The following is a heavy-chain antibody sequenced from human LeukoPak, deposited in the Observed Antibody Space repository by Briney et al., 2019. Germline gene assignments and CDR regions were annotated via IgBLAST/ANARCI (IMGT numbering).Heavy chain of an antibody. CDR2: IIGSGGTT. V-gene: IGHV3-23*01. D-gene: IGHD3-22*01. Sequence: GGSLRLSCAASGFTFSSYGTNGVRQAPGKGLEWGSGIIGSGGTTYYADSVKGRFTTSGDNSKTSLSLHGSSLRAEDTAVYYCAKTNGYYSDWGQGTLVTVSS. J-gene: IGHJ4*02. CDR1: GFTFSSYG. CDR3: AKTNGYYSD.